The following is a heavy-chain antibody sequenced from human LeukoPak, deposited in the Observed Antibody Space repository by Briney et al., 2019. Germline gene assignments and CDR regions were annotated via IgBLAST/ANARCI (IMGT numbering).Heavy chain of an antibody. Sequence: GGSLRLSCAASGFTFSSYAMRWVRQAPGKGLEWVSAISGSGGSTYYADSVKGRFTISRDNSKNALYLKMNSLRAEDTAVYYCAKAGSRLVYFDYWGQGTLVTVSS. CDR3: AKAGSRLVYFDY. D-gene: IGHD3-16*01. CDR2: ISGSGGST. CDR1: GFTFSSYA. V-gene: IGHV3-23*01. J-gene: IGHJ4*02.